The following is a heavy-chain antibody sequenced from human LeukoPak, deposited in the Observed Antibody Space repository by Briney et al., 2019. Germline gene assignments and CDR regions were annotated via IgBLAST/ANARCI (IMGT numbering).Heavy chain of an antibody. Sequence: GXGLEWXGWISAYNGNTNYAQKLQGRVTMTTDTSTSTTYMELRSLRSDDTAVYYCARRYSGYDFDYWGQGTLVTVSS. CDR2: ISAYNGNT. J-gene: IGHJ4*02. CDR3: ARRYSGYDFDY. V-gene: IGHV1-18*01. D-gene: IGHD5-12*01.